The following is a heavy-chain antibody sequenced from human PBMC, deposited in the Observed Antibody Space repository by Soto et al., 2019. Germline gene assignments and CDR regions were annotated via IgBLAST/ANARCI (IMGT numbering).Heavy chain of an antibody. CDR1: GYPVTAYY. V-gene: IGHV1-2*02. CDR2: INPATGAA. CDR3: ARGGGVGVAGSAAFDM. J-gene: IGHJ3*02. Sequence: QLHLVQSGAVVKKTGASVTVSCSASGYPVTAYYMHWVRQAPGRGLEWMGGINPATGAAKYTQAFQGRGPMTRDTSTSTVFMELSGLTFEDPAVFYWARGGGVGVAGSAAFDMWGQGTLVTVSS. D-gene: IGHD3-3*01.